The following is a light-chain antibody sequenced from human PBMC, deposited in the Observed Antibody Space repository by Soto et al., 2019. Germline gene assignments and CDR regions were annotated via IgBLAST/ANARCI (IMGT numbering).Light chain of an antibody. J-gene: IGKJ4*01. CDR3: QQYEAYPLT. CDR2: KAS. Sequence: SVGDRATITCRASQSISSWLAWYQQKPGKAPKLLVYKASSLESGVPSRFSGSGSGTEFTLTISTLQPDDFATYYCQQYEAYPLTFGGGTKVEI. V-gene: IGKV1-5*03. CDR1: QSISSW.